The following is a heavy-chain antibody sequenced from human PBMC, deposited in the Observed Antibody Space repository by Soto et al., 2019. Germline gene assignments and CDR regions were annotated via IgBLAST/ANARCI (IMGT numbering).Heavy chain of an antibody. CDR2: IKQDGSEN. Sequence: QPGGSLRLSCAASGFTFTIYWMSWVRQAPGKGLEWVANIKQDGSENYYVDSVKGRFTISRDNAKNSLFLLMNSLRAEDTAVYYCARGVYDFWSGYSTFDYWGQGTLVTVSS. J-gene: IGHJ4*02. CDR1: GFTFTIYW. CDR3: ARGVYDFWSGYSTFDY. D-gene: IGHD3-3*01. V-gene: IGHV3-7*01.